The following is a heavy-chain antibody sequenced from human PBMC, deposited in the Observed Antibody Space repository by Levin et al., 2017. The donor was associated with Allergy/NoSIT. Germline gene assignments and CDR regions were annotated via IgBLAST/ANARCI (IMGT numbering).Heavy chain of an antibody. CDR2: IWYDGSNK. CDR1: GFTFTDYA. D-gene: IGHD1-7*01. CDR3: ARGSKWNLYYYYGMDV. Sequence: PGGSLRLSCAASGFTFTDYALHWVRQAPGKGLEWVALIWYDGSNKYYADSVKGRFTVSRDNSKKTLNLQMNSLGAEDTAVYYCARGSKWNLYYYYGMDVWGQGTTVTVSS. J-gene: IGHJ6*02. V-gene: IGHV3-33*01.